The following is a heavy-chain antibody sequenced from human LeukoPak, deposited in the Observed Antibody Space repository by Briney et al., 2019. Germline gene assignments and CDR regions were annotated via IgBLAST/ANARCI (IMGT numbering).Heavy chain of an antibody. CDR3: ARNHLLGYWYFDL. J-gene: IGHJ2*01. D-gene: IGHD1-26*01. V-gene: IGHV3-53*01. Sequence: PGGSLRLSCTVAGFTVSSNYMSWVRQAPGKGLEWVSVIYGGGSTYYADSVSGRFTISRDNSKNILYLQMNSLRAEDTADYYCARNHLLGYWYFDLWGRGTLVTVSS. CDR1: GFTVSSNY. CDR2: IYGGGST.